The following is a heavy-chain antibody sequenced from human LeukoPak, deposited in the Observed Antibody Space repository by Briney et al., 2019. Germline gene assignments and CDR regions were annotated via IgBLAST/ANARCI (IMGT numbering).Heavy chain of an antibody. Sequence: ASVKVSCKASGYTFTGYYMHWVRQAPGQGLEWMGWINPNSGGTNYAQKFQGRVTMTRDTSISTAYMELSRLRSDDTAVYYCARHAAVAEGGSFDPWGQGTLVTVSS. CDR3: ARHAAVAEGGSFDP. D-gene: IGHD6-19*01. CDR2: INPNSGGT. V-gene: IGHV1-2*02. CDR1: GYTFTGYY. J-gene: IGHJ5*02.